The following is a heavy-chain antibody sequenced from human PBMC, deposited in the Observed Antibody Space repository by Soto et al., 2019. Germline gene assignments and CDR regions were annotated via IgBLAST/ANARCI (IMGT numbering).Heavy chain of an antibody. CDR3: TPEPMGSSSCTCYCDX. D-gene: IGHD6-13*01. J-gene: IGHJ4*02. Sequence: LSGAASGYTFGNAWFCGGRQAPLRRLEWVFRIESKTDGGTTDYASPVKCRFTISRYDSKNTLYLQMNSLKTEDTAVYYCTPEPMGSSSCTCYCDXCGQGTLVT. CDR1: GYTFGNAW. V-gene: IGHV3-15*04. CDR2: IESKTDGGTT.